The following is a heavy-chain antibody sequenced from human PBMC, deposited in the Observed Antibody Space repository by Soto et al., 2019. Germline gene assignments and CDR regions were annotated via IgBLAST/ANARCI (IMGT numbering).Heavy chain of an antibody. CDR3: IDGTST. CDR1: GYSFTSYG. CDR2: ITVKNGDT. V-gene: IGHV1-18*04. Sequence: ASVXVSCKASGYSFTSYGISWVRQAPGQGLEWMGWITVKNGDTFYERKFQGRVTMTKDTSTSTAYMEIHNSRSDDKDVYYCIDGTSTWGQGTLVTVSS. J-gene: IGHJ5*02.